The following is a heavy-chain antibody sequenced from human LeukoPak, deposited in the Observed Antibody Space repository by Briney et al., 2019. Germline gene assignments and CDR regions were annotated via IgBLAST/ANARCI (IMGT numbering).Heavy chain of an antibody. V-gene: IGHV1-2*02. CDR2: INPNSGGT. D-gene: IGHD3-10*01. CDR3: ARDNYGSRRDRVHY. CDR1: GYTFTFYY. J-gene: IGHJ4*02. Sequence: ASVKVSFKCSGYTFTFYYIRLVRQAPGQGLEWMWFINPNSGGTNYAQKFQGRVTMTRDKYISTAYMELSRLRSDDTAVYYCARDNYGSRRDRVHYWGQGTMVTVSS.